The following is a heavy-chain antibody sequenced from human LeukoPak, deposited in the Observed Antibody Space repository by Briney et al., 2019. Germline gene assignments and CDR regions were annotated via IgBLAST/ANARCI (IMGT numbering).Heavy chain of an antibody. CDR1: GGSISSGSYY. CDR3: ASSRYLDCSSTSCYVSALGY. Sequence: SQTLSLTCTVSGGSISSGSYYWSWIRQPAGKGLEWIGRIYTSGSTNYNPSLKSRVTISVDTSKNQFSLKLSSVTAADTAVYYCASSRYLDCSSTSCYVSALGYWGQGTLVTVSS. J-gene: IGHJ4*02. V-gene: IGHV4-61*02. CDR2: IYTSGST. D-gene: IGHD2-2*01.